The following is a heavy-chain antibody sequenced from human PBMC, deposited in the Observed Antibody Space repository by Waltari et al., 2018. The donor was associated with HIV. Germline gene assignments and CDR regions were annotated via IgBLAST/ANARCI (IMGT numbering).Heavy chain of an antibody. V-gene: IGHV3-74*01. CDR3: ASLYNYVWGSPPPFDY. J-gene: IGHJ4*02. D-gene: IGHD3-16*01. CDR2: INSDGNST. Sequence: EVQLVESGGGLVQPGGSLRLSCAASGFTFSSYWMHWVRQAPGKGLVWVSRINSDGNSTNYADSVKGLFTISRDNAKNTVYLQMNSLRAEDTALYYCASLYNYVWGSPPPFDYWGQGTLVTVSS. CDR1: GFTFSSYW.